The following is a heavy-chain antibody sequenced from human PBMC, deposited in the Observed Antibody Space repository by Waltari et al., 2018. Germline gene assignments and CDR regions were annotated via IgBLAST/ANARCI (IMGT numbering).Heavy chain of an antibody. V-gene: IGHV3-23*01. J-gene: IGHJ3*02. CDR3: TKSRWDSVIYRHDAFDI. Sequence: EVQLLASGGGLVQPGVSQRPLCAGSGSIFNHYPINWLRQAPGKGLEWVSAMSGSGGGTYYAEFVKGRFTISRDNSKNTVYLQMNSLTTEDTAVYYCTKSRWDSVIYRHDAFDIWGQGTMVTVSS. CDR1: GSIFNHYP. D-gene: IGHD1-26*01. CDR2: MSGSGGGT.